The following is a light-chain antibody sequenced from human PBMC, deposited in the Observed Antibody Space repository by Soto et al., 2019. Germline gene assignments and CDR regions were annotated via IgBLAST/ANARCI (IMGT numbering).Light chain of an antibody. Sequence: EMVMTQSPATLSVSPGERATLSCRASQSVSSNLAWYQQKPGQAPRLLIYGASTRATGVPARFGGSGSGTEFTLTISSLQSEDFAVYHCQHYNSWPRAFGQGTKVESK. J-gene: IGKJ1*01. CDR1: QSVSSN. CDR3: QHYNSWPRA. CDR2: GAS. V-gene: IGKV3-15*01.